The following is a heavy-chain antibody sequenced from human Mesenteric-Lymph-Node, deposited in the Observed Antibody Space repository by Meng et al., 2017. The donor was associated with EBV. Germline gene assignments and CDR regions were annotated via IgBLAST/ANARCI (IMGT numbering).Heavy chain of an antibody. CDR1: GASFSDPD. CDR2: MNHDGRA. Sequence: ALLSASNTLSLICTSDGASFSDPDWSWIPQPPGKGPQWIGEMNHDGRANYNPSLKSRVTMSVDTSKNQLSLKLSSVTAADTAIYYCARLVVDPIDNWFDPWGQGTLVTVSS. J-gene: IGHJ5*02. CDR3: ARLVVDPIDNWFDP. D-gene: IGHD2-15*01. V-gene: IGHV4-34*01.